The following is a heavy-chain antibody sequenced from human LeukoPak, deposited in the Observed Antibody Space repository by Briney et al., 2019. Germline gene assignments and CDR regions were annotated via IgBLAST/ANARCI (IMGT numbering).Heavy chain of an antibody. CDR3: AITGVVGY. CDR2: ISGSGGST. Sequence: GGSLRLSGAASGFTFSDYYMSWIRQAPGKGLEWVSAISGSGGSTYYADSVKGRFTISRDNSKNTLYLQMNSLRAEDTAVYYCAITGVVGYWGQGTLVTVSS. D-gene: IGHD3-10*01. V-gene: IGHV3-23*01. CDR1: GFTFSDYY. J-gene: IGHJ4*02.